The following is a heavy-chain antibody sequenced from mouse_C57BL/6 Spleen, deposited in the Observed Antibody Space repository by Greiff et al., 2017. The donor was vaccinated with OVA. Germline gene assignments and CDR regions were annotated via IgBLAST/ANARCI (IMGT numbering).Heavy chain of an antibody. D-gene: IGHD1-1*01. CDR2: IDPENGDT. J-gene: IGHJ2*01. Sequence: VQLQQSGAELVRPGASVKLSCTASGFNIKDDYMHWVKQRPEQGLEWIGWIDPENGDTEYASKFQGKATITADTSSNTAYLQLSSLTSEDTAVYYGTDVTLFITTVVATGDYWGQGTTLTVSS. CDR1: GFNIKDDY. CDR3: TDVTLFITTVVATGDY. V-gene: IGHV14-4*01.